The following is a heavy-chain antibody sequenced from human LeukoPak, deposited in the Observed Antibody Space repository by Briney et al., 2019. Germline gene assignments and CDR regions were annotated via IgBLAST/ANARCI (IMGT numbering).Heavy chain of an antibody. J-gene: IGHJ5*02. CDR3: ARVPGYYGSSP. D-gene: IGHD3-10*01. CDR2: IYYSGSI. V-gene: IGHV4-59*01. CDR1: GGSFSGYY. Sequence: SETLSLTCAVYGGSFSGYYWSWIRQPPGKGLEWIGYIYYSGSINYNPSLKSRVTISVDTSKNQFSLKLSPVTAADTAVYYCARVPGYYGSSPWGQGTLVTVSS.